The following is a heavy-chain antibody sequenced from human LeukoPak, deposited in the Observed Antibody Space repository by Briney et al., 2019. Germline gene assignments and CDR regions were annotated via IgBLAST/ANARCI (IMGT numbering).Heavy chain of an antibody. V-gene: IGHV4-39*02. CDR2: IYYSGST. Sequence: SETLSLTCTVAGGFISSSSYYWGWIRQPPGKGLEWIGSIYYSGSTYYNPSLKSRVTISVDTSKNQFSLKLSSVTAADTAVYYCARESLYSSSWQYYYYGMDVWGQGTTVTVSS. J-gene: IGHJ6*02. D-gene: IGHD6-13*01. CDR1: GGFISSSSYY. CDR3: ARESLYSSSWQYYYYGMDV.